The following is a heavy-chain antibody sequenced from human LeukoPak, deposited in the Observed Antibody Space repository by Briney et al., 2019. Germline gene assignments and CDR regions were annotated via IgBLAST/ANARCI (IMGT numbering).Heavy chain of an antibody. D-gene: IGHD4-23*01. CDR3: ARYLDYGGNSRVFQH. CDR1: GGSLSAYY. Sequence: PSETLSLTCAVYGGSLSAYYWTWIRQPPGKGLEWIGEINHGGSTNYNPSLKSRVTISIDTSKNQFSLKLSSVTAADTAVYYCARYLDYGGNSRVFQHWGQGTLVTVSS. V-gene: IGHV4-34*01. CDR2: INHGGST. J-gene: IGHJ1*01.